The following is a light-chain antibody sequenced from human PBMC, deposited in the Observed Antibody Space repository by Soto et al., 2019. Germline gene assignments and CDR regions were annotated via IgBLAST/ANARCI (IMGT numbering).Light chain of an antibody. J-gene: IGKJ2*01. Sequence: IVLTQSPGTLSLSPGERATVSCRASRSVSSNYIAWYQHKHGQAPRLLIYGVSSRATGIPDRFSGSGSGTDFTLTISRLEPEDFAVYYCQQYGSSPYTFGQGTKLEIK. CDR3: QQYGSSPYT. V-gene: IGKV3-20*01. CDR1: RSVSSNY. CDR2: GVS.